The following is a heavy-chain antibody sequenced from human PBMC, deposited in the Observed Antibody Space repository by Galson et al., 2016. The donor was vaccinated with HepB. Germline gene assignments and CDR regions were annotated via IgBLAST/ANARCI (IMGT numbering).Heavy chain of an antibody. CDR2: ISYDGDKE. J-gene: IGHJ5*02. D-gene: IGHD5-24*01. CDR1: GFTFSSYG. V-gene: IGHV3-30*18. Sequence: SLRLSCAASGFTFSSYGFHWIRQAPGKGLEGVASISYDGDKEHYADSVKGRFTISRDDANNTLYLQMNTLRPDDTAIYYCAKGRWLGDWFDPWGQGTRVILSS. CDR3: AKGRWLGDWFDP.